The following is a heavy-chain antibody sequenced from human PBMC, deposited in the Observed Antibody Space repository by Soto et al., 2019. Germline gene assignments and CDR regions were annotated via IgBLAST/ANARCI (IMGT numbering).Heavy chain of an antibody. CDR3: ARNGFFSLDV. J-gene: IGHJ6*04. V-gene: IGHV4-59*08. CDR2: IYYSGST. CDR1: GGTLSSYF. Sequence: PSQTLPLTCTVSGGTLSSYFWSRIRQHPGKGLEWIGYIYYSGSTNYNPSLKSRVAISVDTYKNQFSLNLRSVTAADTAVYYCARNGFFSLDVWGKGTTVTVSS. D-gene: IGHD2-8*01.